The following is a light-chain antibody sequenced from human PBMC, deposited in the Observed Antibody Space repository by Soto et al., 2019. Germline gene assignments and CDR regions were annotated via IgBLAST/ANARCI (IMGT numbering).Light chain of an antibody. V-gene: IGLV2-14*01. CDR2: EVS. CDR3: SSYTSSSTLVV. Sequence: QSALTQPASVSGSPGQSITISCTGTSSDVGGYNYVSWYQQHPGKAPKLMIYEVSNRPSGVSNRVSGSKSGNTASLTISGRQAEDEADYYCSSYTSSSTLVVFCGGTKLTVL. CDR1: SSDVGGYNY. J-gene: IGLJ2*01.